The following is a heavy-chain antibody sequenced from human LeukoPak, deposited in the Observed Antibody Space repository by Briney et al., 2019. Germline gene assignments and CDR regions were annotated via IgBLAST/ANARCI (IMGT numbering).Heavy chain of an antibody. CDR3: AKTTGDNAFDI. CDR2: IRYDGTNK. CDR1: GFTFSSYG. V-gene: IGHV3-30*02. Sequence: GGSLRLSCAASGFTFSSYGMHWVRQAPGKGLEWLAFIRYDGTNKYYGDSVKGRFTISRDNSKNTLYLLMNSLRAEDTAIYSCAKTTGDNAFDIWGQGTMVTVSS. D-gene: IGHD7-27*01. J-gene: IGHJ3*02.